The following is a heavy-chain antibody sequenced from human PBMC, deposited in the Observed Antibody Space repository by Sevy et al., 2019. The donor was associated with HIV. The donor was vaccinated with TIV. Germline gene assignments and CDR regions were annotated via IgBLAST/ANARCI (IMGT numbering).Heavy chain of an antibody. CDR2: IYYSGST. CDR1: GGSISSYY. J-gene: IGHJ5*02. Sequence: SETLSLTCTVSGGSISSYYWSWIRQPPGKGLEWIGNIYYSGSTNYNPSLKSRVTISVDTSKNQFSLKLSSVTAADTAVYYCARDLGNYSNYFGSDWFDPWGQGTLVTVSS. CDR3: ARDLGNYSNYFGSDWFDP. D-gene: IGHD4-4*01. V-gene: IGHV4-59*01.